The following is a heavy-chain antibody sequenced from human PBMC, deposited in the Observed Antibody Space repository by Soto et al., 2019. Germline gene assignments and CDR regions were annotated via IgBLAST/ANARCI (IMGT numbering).Heavy chain of an antibody. J-gene: IGHJ4*02. CDR2: TYWDHDK. CDR3: AHRQRTVYFDY. V-gene: IGHV2-5*02. CDR1: GFSLSTSGVG. D-gene: IGHD4-17*01. Sequence: QITLKESGPTLVKPTQTLTLTCTFSGFSLSTSGVGVGWIRQPPGKALEWLALTYWDHDKRYSPSLKSRLTITKDTPKNQVVHTMTNMDPVDTATYYCAHRQRTVYFDYWGQGTLVTVSS.